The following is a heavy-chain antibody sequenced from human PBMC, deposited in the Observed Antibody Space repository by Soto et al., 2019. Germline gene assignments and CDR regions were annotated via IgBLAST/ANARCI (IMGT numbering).Heavy chain of an antibody. CDR1: GGTFSTYT. Sequence: QVQLVQSGAEVKKSGSSVKVSCKASGGTFSTYTFSWVRQAPGQGLEWMGRIIPIFGIPYYAQKFQGRVTITADKSTSTVYMELSSLGSDDTAVYFCARGLECRGYCLDKPTWFGPWGQGTLVTVSS. J-gene: IGHJ5*02. V-gene: IGHV1-69*17. D-gene: IGHD2-15*01. CDR2: IIPIFGIP. CDR3: ARGLECRGYCLDKPTWFGP.